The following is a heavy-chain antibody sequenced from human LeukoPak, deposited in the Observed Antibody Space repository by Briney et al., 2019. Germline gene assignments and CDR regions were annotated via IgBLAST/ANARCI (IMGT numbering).Heavy chain of an antibody. CDR3: ARDCSGGSCYRY. CDR2: IYAGDTI. CDR1: GFSVRNNY. D-gene: IGHD2-15*01. V-gene: IGHV3-66*01. Sequence: GGSLRLSCAVSGFSVRNNYVSWVRQAPGKGLEWVSVIYAGDTIHYADSVKGRFTISRDNSKNTVYLQMNSLRAEDTAVYYCARDCSGGSCYRYWGQGTLVTVSS. J-gene: IGHJ4*02.